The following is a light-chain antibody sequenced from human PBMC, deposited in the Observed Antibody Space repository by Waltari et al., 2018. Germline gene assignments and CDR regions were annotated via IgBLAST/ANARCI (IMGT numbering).Light chain of an antibody. J-gene: IGKJ4*01. CDR3: QERSNWPGGS. CDR2: DAS. V-gene: IGKV3-11*01. Sequence: EIVLTQSPATLSLSPGESATLSCRASQSVSSYLAWYQQKPGQAPRLLIYDASNRATGIPARFVGSGSGTDFTLTISSLEPEDFAVYYCQERSNWPGGSFGGGTKVEIK. CDR1: QSVSSY.